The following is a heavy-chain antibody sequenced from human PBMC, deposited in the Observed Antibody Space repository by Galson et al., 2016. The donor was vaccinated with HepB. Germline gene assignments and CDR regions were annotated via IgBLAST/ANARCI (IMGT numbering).Heavy chain of an antibody. V-gene: IGHV5-10-1*01. D-gene: IGHD3-3*01. CDR1: GYSFTSYW. CDR3: ASHSRIRFLEWVLEG. CDR2: IDPSDSYT. Sequence: QSGAEVKKPGESLRISCKGSGYSFTSYWITWVRQMPGKGLEWMGKIDPSDSYTNYSPSFQGHVTISADKSISTAYLQWSSLKASDTAMYYCASHSRIRFLEWVLEGWGQGTLVTVSS. J-gene: IGHJ4*02.